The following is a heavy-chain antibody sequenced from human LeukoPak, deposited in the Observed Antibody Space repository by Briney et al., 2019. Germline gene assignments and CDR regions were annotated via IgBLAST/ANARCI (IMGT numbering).Heavy chain of an antibody. D-gene: IGHD4-17*01. CDR2: IYYSGST. J-gene: IGHJ4*02. V-gene: IGHV4-39*07. CDR3: ARAIDYGDYIDY. Sequence: SETLSLTCTVSGGSVSSSSYYWGWIRQPPGKGLEWIGSIYYSGSTYYNPSLKSRVTISVDTSKNQFSLKLSSVTAADTAVYYCARAIDYGDYIDYWGQGTLVTVSS. CDR1: GGSVSSSSYY.